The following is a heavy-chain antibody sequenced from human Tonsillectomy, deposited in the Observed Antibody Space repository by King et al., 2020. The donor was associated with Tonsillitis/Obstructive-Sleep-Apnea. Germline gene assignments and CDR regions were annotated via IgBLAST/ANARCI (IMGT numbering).Heavy chain of an antibody. CDR1: GGSFSGYY. J-gene: IGHJ6*03. CDR2: INHSGST. CDR3: ARVLRFLEWFPYMDV. V-gene: IGHV4-34*01. Sequence: VQLQQWGAGLLKPSETLSLTCAVYGGSFSGYYWSRIRQPPGKGLEWIGEINHSGSTNYNPSLKSRVTISVDTSKTQFSLKLSSVPAADTAVYYCARVLRFLEWFPYMDVWGKGTTVTVSS. D-gene: IGHD3-3*01.